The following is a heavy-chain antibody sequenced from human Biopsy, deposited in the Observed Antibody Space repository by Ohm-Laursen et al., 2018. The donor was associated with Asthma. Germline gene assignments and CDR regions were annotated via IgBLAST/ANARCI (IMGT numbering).Heavy chain of an antibody. CDR3: ARDPQLDATTSFDY. J-gene: IGHJ4*02. D-gene: IGHD2-15*01. CDR2: IHPHNGGT. Sequence: SSVKVSCKASGYTFTGYYMHWVRQAPGQGLEWMGRIHPHNGGTNYAQRFQGRVTMTRDTSISAAYMELSTLSSDDTALYYCARDPQLDATTSFDYWGPGTLITVSS. V-gene: IGHV1-2*06. CDR1: GYTFTGYY.